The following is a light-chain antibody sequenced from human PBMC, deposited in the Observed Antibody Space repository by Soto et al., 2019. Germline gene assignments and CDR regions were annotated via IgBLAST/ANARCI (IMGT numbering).Light chain of an antibody. CDR1: QRVISNY. CDR3: QQDGTSPLT. V-gene: IGKV3-20*01. Sequence: EIVLTQSPGTLSLSPGERATLSCRASQRVISNYLAWYQQKPGQAPRLLIYGASSRATDIPDRFSGSGSGTDFTLTISRLEPEDFAVYYCQQDGTSPLTFAGGTKVEIK. CDR2: GAS. J-gene: IGKJ4*01.